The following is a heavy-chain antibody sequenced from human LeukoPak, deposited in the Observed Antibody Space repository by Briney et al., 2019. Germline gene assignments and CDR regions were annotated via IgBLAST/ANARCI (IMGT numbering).Heavy chain of an antibody. D-gene: IGHD6-13*01. J-gene: IGHJ5*02. CDR3: ARDSSSWSGYVDP. Sequence: SEALSLTCTVSGGSISSYYWSWIRQPAGKGLEWIGRIYTSGSTNYNPSLKSRVTISVDTAKNQFSLKLSSVIAADTAVYYCARDSSSWSGYVDPWGQGTLVTVSS. CDR2: IYTSGST. CDR1: GGSISSYY. V-gene: IGHV4-4*07.